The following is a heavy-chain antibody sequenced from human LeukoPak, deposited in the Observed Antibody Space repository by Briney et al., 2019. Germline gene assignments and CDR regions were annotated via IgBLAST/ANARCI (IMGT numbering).Heavy chain of an antibody. CDR1: GCTFSSYA. CDR3: AKVAPRITMIVVVTYYFDY. J-gene: IGHJ4*02. D-gene: IGHD3-22*01. Sequence: RSGGCLRLSCAASGCTFSSYAMSWVRQAPGKGLEWVSAISGSGGSTYYADSVKGRFTISRDNSKNSLYLQMNSLRAEDTAVYYCAKVAPRITMIVVVTYYFDYWGQGTLVTVSS. V-gene: IGHV3-23*01. CDR2: ISGSGGST.